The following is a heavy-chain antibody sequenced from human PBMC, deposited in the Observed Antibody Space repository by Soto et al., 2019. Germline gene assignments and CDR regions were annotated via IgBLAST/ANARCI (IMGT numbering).Heavy chain of an antibody. J-gene: IGHJ6*02. V-gene: IGHV5-10-1*01. CDR2: IDPSDSST. D-gene: IGHD1-26*01. CDR3: AAPPPHGVGYGMDV. CDR1: VYSFTSYW. Sequence: ESLKISCKGSVYSFTSYWISWVRQMPGKGLEWMGRIDPSDSSTNYSPSFQGHVTISADKSISTAYLQWSSLKASDTAMYYCAAPPPHGVGYGMDVWGQGTTVTVSS.